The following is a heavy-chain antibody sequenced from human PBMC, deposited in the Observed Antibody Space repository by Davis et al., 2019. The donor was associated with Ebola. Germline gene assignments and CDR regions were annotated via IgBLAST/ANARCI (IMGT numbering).Heavy chain of an antibody. CDR1: GGSISSSNW. CDR2: IYHSGST. J-gene: IGHJ4*02. CDR3: ASQTLTYYDFWSGYWSR. D-gene: IGHD3-3*01. Sequence: PSETLSLTCAVSGGSISSSNWWSWVRQPPGKGLEWIGEIYHSGSTNYNPSLKSRVTISVDKSKNQFSLKLSSVTAADTAVYYCASQTLTYYDFWSGYWSRWGQGTLVTVSS. V-gene: IGHV4-4*02.